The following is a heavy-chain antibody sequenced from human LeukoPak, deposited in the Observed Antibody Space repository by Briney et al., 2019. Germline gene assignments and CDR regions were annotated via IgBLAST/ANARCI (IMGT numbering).Heavy chain of an antibody. J-gene: IGHJ4*02. V-gene: IGHV4-59*01. CDR3: ARVPPLSRPYTGNNYYFDY. CDR1: GGSPSSYY. CDR2: ISYTGGT. D-gene: IGHD5-24*01. Sequence: PSETLSLTSTVSGGSPSSYYSSWIRQPPGKGLGWIGYISYTGGTNYNPSLKSRVTISVDTSKNQFSLKLSSVTAADTDVYYCARVPPLSRPYTGNNYYFDYWGQGTLVTVSS.